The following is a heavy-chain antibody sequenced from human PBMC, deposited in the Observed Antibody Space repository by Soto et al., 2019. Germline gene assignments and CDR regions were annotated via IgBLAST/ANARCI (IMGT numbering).Heavy chain of an antibody. V-gene: IGHV3-13*04. CDR1: GFTFSIYD. J-gene: IGHJ4*02. Sequence: GGSLRLSCAASGFTFSIYDMHWFRQATGKGLEWVSAIGTAGDTYYPGSVKGRFTISRENAKNSLYLQMNSLRAGDTAVYYCARVKSAAAGLSFDYWGQGTLVTVSS. D-gene: IGHD6-13*01. CDR2: IGTAGDT. CDR3: ARVKSAAAGLSFDY.